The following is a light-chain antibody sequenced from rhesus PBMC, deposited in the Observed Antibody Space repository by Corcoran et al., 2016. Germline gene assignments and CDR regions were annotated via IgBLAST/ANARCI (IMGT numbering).Light chain of an antibody. CDR3: YQHSSGYS. V-gene: IGKV3-10*01. Sequence: QVILTQSPATLSLSPGERATLSCRASQSVSSYLAWYQQKPGQAPRLLIYGASSRATGIPYRFSGSGSGADFTLTISSLEPEDVGVYHCYQHSSGYSFGQGTKVDIK. CDR1: QSVSSY. J-gene: IGKJ2*01. CDR2: GAS.